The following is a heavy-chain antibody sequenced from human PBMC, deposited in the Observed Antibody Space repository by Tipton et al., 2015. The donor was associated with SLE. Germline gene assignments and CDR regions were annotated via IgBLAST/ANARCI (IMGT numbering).Heavy chain of an antibody. CDR1: GGSISRGSYY. CDR2: IYYSGST. D-gene: IGHD5-12*01. CDR3: ARHGVECDIVASIVNYSWFDP. V-gene: IGHV4-39*07. J-gene: IGHJ5*02. Sequence: VSGGSISRGSYYWAWIRQPPGKGLAWIGSIYYSGSTYINPSLKSPVTISVDTSKNQFSLKLSSVTVADTAVYYCARHGVECDIVASIVNYSWFDPRGQRSLFVVTS.